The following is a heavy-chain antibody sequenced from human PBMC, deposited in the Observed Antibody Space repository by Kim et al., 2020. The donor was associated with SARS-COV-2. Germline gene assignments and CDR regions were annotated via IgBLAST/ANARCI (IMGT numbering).Heavy chain of an antibody. Sequence: GGSLRLSCAASGFTFSSYAMSWVRQAPGKGLEWVSVIYSGGSSTYYADSVKGRFTISRDNSKNTLYLQMNSLRAEDTAVYYCATSMVRGVIPTNYYYGMDVWGQGTTVTVSS. CDR3: ATSMVRGVIPTNYYYGMDV. V-gene: IGHV3-23*03. CDR2: IYSGGSST. D-gene: IGHD3-10*01. J-gene: IGHJ6*02. CDR1: GFTFSSYA.